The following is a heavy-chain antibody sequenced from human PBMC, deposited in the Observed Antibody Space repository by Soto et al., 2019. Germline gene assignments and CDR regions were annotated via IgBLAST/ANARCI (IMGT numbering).Heavy chain of an antibody. D-gene: IGHD3-3*01. V-gene: IGHV6-1*01. CDR1: GDSVSSNSAA. Sequence: SQTLSLTCAISGDSVSSNSAAWNWIRQSPSRGLEWLGRTYYRSKWYNDYAVSVKSRITINPDTSKNQFSLQLNSVTPEDTAVYYCARARAILRPFKYTLDIWGQGTMVTVSS. CDR2: TYYRSKWYN. J-gene: IGHJ3*02. CDR3: ARARAILRPFKYTLDI.